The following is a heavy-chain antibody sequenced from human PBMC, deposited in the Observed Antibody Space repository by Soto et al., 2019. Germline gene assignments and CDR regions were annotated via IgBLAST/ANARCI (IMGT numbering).Heavy chain of an antibody. V-gene: IGHV3-23*01. CDR2: INDNGDST. CDR3: AKTYNDWPINAFDC. CDR1: GFTFNSYA. J-gene: IGHJ4*02. Sequence: GGSLRLSCAASGFTFNSYAMSWVRQVPGKGLEWVSTINDNGDSTYYADSVKGRFTISRDNSKNTLYLQMSSLRADDTAVYYCAKTYNDWPINAFDCWGQGTLVTVSS. D-gene: IGHD3-9*01.